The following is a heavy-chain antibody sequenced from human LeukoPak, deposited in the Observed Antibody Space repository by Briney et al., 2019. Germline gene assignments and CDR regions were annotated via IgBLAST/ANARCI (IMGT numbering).Heavy chain of an antibody. J-gene: IGHJ4*01. CDR1: GFTVRSDD. CDR3: AKDLVRSTTPYYFGY. V-gene: IGHV3-23*01. Sequence: GGSLRLSCAAFGFTVRSDDMNWVRQAPGKGLEWVSAISGSGGSTYYADSVKGRFTISRDNSKNTLYLQMNSLRAEDTAVYYCAKDLVRSTTPYYFGYWGHGTLVTVSS. D-gene: IGHD2/OR15-2a*01. CDR2: ISGSGGST.